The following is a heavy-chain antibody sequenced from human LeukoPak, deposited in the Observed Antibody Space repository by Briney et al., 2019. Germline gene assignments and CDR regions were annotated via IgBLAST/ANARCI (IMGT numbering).Heavy chain of an antibody. Sequence: GGSLRLSCAASGFSFSLYWMTWVRQAPGKGLEWVANIKQDGSQKYYVDSVKGRFTISRDNAKNSLYLQMNSLRAEDTAVYYCARDLYVAAAGRRYFQHWGQGTLVTVSS. CDR3: ARDLYVAAAGRRYFQH. CDR2: IKQDGSQK. CDR1: GFSFSLYW. D-gene: IGHD6-13*01. V-gene: IGHV3-7*04. J-gene: IGHJ1*01.